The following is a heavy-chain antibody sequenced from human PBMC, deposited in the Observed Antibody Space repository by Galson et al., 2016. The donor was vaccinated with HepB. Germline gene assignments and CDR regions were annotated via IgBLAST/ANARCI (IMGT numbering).Heavy chain of an antibody. Sequence: SLRLSCAASGFTFSSYAMSWVRQAPGKGLEWVSVISGSGGTTHYADSVKGRFTISRDNSKNTLYVQMNSLTAEDTAIYYWAKVFLVGTADAYDIWGQGTMVIVSS. V-gene: IGHV3-23*01. CDR1: GFTFSSYA. CDR2: ISGSGGTT. D-gene: IGHD5-12*01. J-gene: IGHJ3*02. CDR3: AKVFLVGTADAYDI.